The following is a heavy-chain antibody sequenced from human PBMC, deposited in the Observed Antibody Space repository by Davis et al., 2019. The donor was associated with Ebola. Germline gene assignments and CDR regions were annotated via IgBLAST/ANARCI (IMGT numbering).Heavy chain of an antibody. J-gene: IGHJ6*02. CDR2: ISISSGFT. Sequence: GESLKISCAASGFSFSDYYMSWIRQAPGKGLEWVSYISISSGFTYYADSVKGRFTISRDNSKNTLYLQMNSLRAEDTAVYYCAKDVLLGYSSSGGMDVWGQGTTVTVSS. D-gene: IGHD6-6*01. CDR1: GFSFSDYY. V-gene: IGHV3-11*05. CDR3: AKDVLLGYSSSGGMDV.